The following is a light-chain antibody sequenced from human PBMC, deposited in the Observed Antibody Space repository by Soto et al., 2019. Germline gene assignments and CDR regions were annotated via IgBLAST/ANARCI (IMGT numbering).Light chain of an antibody. CDR1: QGIRND. CDR3: LQHDTYPLT. CDR2: LAF. Sequence: DIQMTQSPSSLSASIGDRVTITCRASQGIRNDLLGWYQQKPGKAPKCLNYLAFNLQSGVPPMFSGNGSRTEFTLTISSLQPEDCATYYCLQHDTYPLTFGQGTKVEIK. V-gene: IGKV1-17*01. J-gene: IGKJ1*01.